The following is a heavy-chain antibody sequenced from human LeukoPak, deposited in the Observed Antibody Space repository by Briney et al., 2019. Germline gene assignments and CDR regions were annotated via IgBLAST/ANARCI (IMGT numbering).Heavy chain of an antibody. CDR2: IYYSGST. CDR3: ARHSNYYDGIPLDAFDI. Sequence: PSETLSLTCTVSGGSISSSSYYWGWIRQPPGKGLEWIGSIYYSGSTYYNPSLKSRVTISVDTSKNQFSLKLSSVTAADTAVYYCARHSNYYDGIPLDAFDIWGQGTMVTVSS. J-gene: IGHJ3*02. D-gene: IGHD3-22*01. CDR1: GGSISSSSYY. V-gene: IGHV4-39*01.